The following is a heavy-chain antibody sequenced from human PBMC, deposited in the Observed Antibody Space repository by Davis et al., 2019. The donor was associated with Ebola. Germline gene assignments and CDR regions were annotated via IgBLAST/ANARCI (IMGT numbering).Heavy chain of an antibody. V-gene: IGHV3-30-3*01. D-gene: IGHD3-3*01. Sequence: SCKASGYTFTSYAMHWVRQAPGKGLEWVAVISYDGSNKYYADSVKGRFTISRDNVKNSLYLQMNSLRDEDTAVYHCARASADRSDYWGQGTLVTVSS. J-gene: IGHJ4*02. CDR1: GYTFTSYA. CDR3: ARASADRSDY. CDR2: ISYDGSNK.